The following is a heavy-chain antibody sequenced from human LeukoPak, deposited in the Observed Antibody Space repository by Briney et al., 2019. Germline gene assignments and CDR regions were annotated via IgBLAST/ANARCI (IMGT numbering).Heavy chain of an antibody. Sequence: PGGSLRLSCAASGFTFSSYAMHWVRQAPGKGLEWVAVISYDGSNKYYADSVKGRFTISRDNSKNTLYLQMNSLRAEDTAVYYCASDRQGFDYWGQGTLVTVSS. CDR3: ASDRQGFDY. J-gene: IGHJ4*02. V-gene: IGHV3-30*04. CDR1: GFTFSSYA. CDR2: ISYDGSNK.